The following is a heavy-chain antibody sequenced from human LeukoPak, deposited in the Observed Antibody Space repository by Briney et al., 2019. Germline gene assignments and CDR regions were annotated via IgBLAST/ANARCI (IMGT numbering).Heavy chain of an antibody. V-gene: IGHV4-34*01. J-gene: IGHJ3*02. CDR2: INHSGST. Sequence: ETLSLTCAVYGGSFSDYYWSWIRQPPGKGLEWIGEINHSGSTNYNPSLKSRVTISVDTSKNQFSLKLSSVTAADTAVYYCARELYSSGYHDAFDIWGQGTMVIVSS. D-gene: IGHD3-22*01. CDR1: GGSFSDYY. CDR3: ARELYSSGYHDAFDI.